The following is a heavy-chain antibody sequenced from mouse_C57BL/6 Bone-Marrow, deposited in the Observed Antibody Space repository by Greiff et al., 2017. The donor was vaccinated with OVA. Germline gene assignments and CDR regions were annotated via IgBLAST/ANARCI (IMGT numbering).Heavy chain of an antibody. J-gene: IGHJ1*03. CDR1: GYTFTSYW. CDR2: IDPNSGGT. Sequence: VQLQQPGAELVKPGASVKLSCKASGYTFTSYWMHWVKQRPGRGLEWIGRIDPNSGGTKYNEKFKSKATLTVDKPSSTAYLELSSLTSEDSAVYYCASWDQWYFDVWGTGTTVTVSS. CDR3: ASWDQWYFDV. V-gene: IGHV1-72*01. D-gene: IGHD4-1*01.